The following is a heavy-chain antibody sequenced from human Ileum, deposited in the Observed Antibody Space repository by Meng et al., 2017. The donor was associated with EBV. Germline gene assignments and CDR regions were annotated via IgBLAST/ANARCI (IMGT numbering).Heavy chain of an antibody. CDR2: TYYSSKWYY. Sequence: QVQLPQSGPGLVQPSQTLSLTCAISCDSVSSNSAAWHWIRQSPSRGLEWLGRTYYSSKWYYDYAVSVKSRMTINPDTSKNQFSLQLNSVTPEDTAVYYCARGAYTSTWFWGQGTLVTVSS. V-gene: IGHV6-1*01. D-gene: IGHD6-13*01. J-gene: IGHJ1*01. CDR1: CDSVSSNSAA. CDR3: ARGAYTSTWF.